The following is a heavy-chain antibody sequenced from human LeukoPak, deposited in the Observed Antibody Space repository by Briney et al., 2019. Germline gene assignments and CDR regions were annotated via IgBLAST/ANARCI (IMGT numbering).Heavy chain of an antibody. J-gene: IGHJ4*02. CDR1: GYTFTSYA. Sequence: ASVKVSCKASGYTFTSYAMHWVRQAPGQRLEWMGWINAGNGNTKYSQKFQGRVTITRDTSASTAYMELSSLRSEDTAVYYCARAPIVVVTADPPDYWGQGTLVTVSS. CDR2: INAGNGNT. D-gene: IGHD2-21*02. CDR3: ARAPIVVVTADPPDY. V-gene: IGHV1-3*01.